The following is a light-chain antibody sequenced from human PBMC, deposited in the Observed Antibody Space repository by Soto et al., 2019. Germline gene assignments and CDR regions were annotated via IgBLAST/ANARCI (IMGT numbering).Light chain of an antibody. Sequence: TQYLATLSVTPGEGVTLSCRASQTVPSRIAWYQQKPGQAPSLLIYGASTRATGVPDRFSGSVSGTDFTLAICRLEPEDFAVYYCQDYGGAPQTFGQGTRLEV. CDR1: QTVPSR. V-gene: IGKV3-20*01. CDR2: GAS. CDR3: QDYGGAPQT. J-gene: IGKJ5*01.